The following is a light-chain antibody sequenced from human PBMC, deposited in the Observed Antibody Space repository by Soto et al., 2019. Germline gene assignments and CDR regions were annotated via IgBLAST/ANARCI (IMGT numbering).Light chain of an antibody. CDR1: SPNIGSNY. V-gene: IGLV1-47*01. J-gene: IGLJ3*02. Sequence: QSVLTQPPSASGTPGQRVTISCSGSSPNIGSNYVYWYQQLPGTAPKLLIYSDAQRPSGVPDRISGSKSGTSASLAIRGLRSEDEGDYYCAAWDDSLSGPVFGGGTQVTVL. CDR3: AAWDDSLSGPV. CDR2: SDA.